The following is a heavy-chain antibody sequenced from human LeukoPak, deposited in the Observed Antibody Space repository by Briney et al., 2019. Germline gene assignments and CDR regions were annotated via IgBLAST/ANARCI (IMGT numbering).Heavy chain of an antibody. CDR2: IYSSGST. CDR1: GGSITSGGYY. J-gene: IGHJ4*02. Sequence: PSETLSLTCTVSGGSITSGGYYWSWIRQHPGKGLEWIGYIYSSGSTFYNPSLRSRVTISRDTSRNQFSLKLSSVTAADTAVYYCAREDEDIVVVDWGQGTLVTVSS. CDR3: AREDEDIVVVD. V-gene: IGHV4-31*03. D-gene: IGHD2-2*01.